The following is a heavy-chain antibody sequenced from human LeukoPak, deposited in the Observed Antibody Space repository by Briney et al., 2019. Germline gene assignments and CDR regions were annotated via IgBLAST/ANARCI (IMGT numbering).Heavy chain of an antibody. D-gene: IGHD6-19*01. J-gene: IGHJ4*02. V-gene: IGHV1-24*01. CDR2: FDPEDGET. CDR3: ATDIRYSSGWYARDY. CDR1: GYTFTSYG. Sequence: GASVKVSCKASGYTFTSYGISWVRQAPGKGLEWMGGFDPEDGETIYAQKFQGRVTMTEDTSTDTAYMELSSLRSEDTAVYYCATDIRYSSGWYARDYWGQGTLVTVSS.